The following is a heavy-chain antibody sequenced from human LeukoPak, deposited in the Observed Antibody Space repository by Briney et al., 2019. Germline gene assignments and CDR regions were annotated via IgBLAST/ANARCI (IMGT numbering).Heavy chain of an antibody. CDR2: ISSSSSYI. CDR1: GFTFSSYS. CDR3: ARDPGYRSGGSCQYYYYYYMDV. Sequence: PGGSLRLSCAASGFTFSSYSMNWVRQAPGKGLEWVSSISSSSSYIYYADSVKGRFTISRDNAKNSLYLQMNSLRAEDTAVYYCARDPGYRSGGSCQYYYYYYMDVWGKGTTVIVS. V-gene: IGHV3-21*01. J-gene: IGHJ6*03. D-gene: IGHD2-15*01.